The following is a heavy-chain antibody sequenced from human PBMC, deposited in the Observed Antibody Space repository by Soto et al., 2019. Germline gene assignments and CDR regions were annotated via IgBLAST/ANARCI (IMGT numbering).Heavy chain of an antibody. V-gene: IGHV1-18*01. Sequence: ASVKVSCKAPGYTFTSYGISCVRQAPGQGLEWMGWISAYNGNTNYAQKLQGRVTMTTDTSTSTAYMELRSLRSDDTAVYYCARDHCSRTSCYEVAYWGQGTLVTVSS. D-gene: IGHD2-2*01. CDR1: GYTFTSYG. J-gene: IGHJ4*02. CDR2: ISAYNGNT. CDR3: ARDHCSRTSCYEVAY.